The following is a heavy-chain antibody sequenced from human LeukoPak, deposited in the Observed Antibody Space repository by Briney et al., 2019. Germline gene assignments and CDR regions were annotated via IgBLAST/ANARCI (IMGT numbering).Heavy chain of an antibody. J-gene: IGHJ4*02. Sequence: ETLSLTCTVSGGSISSSSYYWGWVRQAPGKGLVWVSRINSDGSSTSYADSVKGRFTISRDNAKNTLYLQMNSLRAEDTAVYYCARDYYGSDYWGQGTLVTVSS. CDR1: GGSISSSSYY. CDR3: ARDYYGSDY. D-gene: IGHD3-10*01. CDR2: INSDGSST. V-gene: IGHV3-74*01.